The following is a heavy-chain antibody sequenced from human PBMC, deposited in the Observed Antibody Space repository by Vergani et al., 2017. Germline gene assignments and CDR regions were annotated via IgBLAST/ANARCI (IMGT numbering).Heavy chain of an antibody. D-gene: IGHD3-10*01. CDR2: IYHSGST. Sequence: QVQLQESGPGLVKPSETLSLTCAVSGYSISSGYYWGWIRQPPGKGLEWIGSIYHSGSTYYNPSLKSRVTISVDTSKNQFSLKLSSVTAADTAVYYCARHCRDLYGSGRNAFDIWGQGTMVTVSS. CDR3: ARHCRDLYGSGRNAFDI. CDR1: GYSISSGYY. J-gene: IGHJ3*02. V-gene: IGHV4-38-2*01.